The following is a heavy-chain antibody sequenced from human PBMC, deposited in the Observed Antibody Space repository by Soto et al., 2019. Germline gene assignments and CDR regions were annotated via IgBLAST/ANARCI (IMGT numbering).Heavy chain of an antibody. D-gene: IGHD2-21*02. J-gene: IGHJ4*02. Sequence: QVQLVQSGAEVKKPGASVKVSCKASGYTFTSYYMHWVRQAPGQGLELMGIINPSGGSTSYAQKFQGRVTMARATSSSTVYMELSSLRSEDTAVYYCARGSRGVVTAIISYWGQGTLVTVSS. V-gene: IGHV1-46*01. CDR1: GYTFTSYY. CDR2: INPSGGST. CDR3: ARGSRGVVTAIISY.